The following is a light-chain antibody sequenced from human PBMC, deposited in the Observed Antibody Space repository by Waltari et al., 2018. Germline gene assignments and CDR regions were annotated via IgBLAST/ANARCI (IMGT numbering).Light chain of an antibody. J-gene: IGKJ4*01. Sequence: EIVPTQTRATLSLSPGERATLSCRASQSVDAHLAWYQQKPGQAPRLLIYDASNRATGTPARFSGSGSGTDFTLTINSLEPEDFAVYYCQQRTNWPRLTFGGGTKVEIK. CDR1: QSVDAH. CDR3: QQRTNWPRLT. CDR2: DAS. V-gene: IGKV3-11*01.